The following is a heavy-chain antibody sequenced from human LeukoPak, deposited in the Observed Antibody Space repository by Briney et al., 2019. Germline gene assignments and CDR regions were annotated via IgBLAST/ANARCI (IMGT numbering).Heavy chain of an antibody. CDR3: ARGPYSYDSSGAFDI. CDR2: IYLSGHT. CDR1: GDSLSSSY. V-gene: IGHV4-4*07. Sequence: PSETLSLTCTVSGDSLSSSYWSWIRQSAGKGLEWIGRIYLSGHTNYNPSLKSRVTISVDTSKNHFSLKLSSVTAADTAVYFCARGPYSYDSSGAFDIWGQGTMVTVSS. D-gene: IGHD3-22*01. J-gene: IGHJ3*02.